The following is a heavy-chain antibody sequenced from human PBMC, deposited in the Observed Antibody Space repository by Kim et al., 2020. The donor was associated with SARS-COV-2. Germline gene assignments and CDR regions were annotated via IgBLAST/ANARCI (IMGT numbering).Heavy chain of an antibody. CDR2: IYTSGST. J-gene: IGHJ6*02. CDR1: GGSISSGSYY. Sequence: SETLSLTCTVSGGSISSGSYYWSWIRQPAGKGLEWIGRIYTSGSTNYNPSLKSRVTISVDTSKNQFSLKLSSVTAADTAVYYCARDHDITISHYYGMDVWGQGTTVTVSS. D-gene: IGHD3-9*01. V-gene: IGHV4-61*02. CDR3: ARDHDITISHYYGMDV.